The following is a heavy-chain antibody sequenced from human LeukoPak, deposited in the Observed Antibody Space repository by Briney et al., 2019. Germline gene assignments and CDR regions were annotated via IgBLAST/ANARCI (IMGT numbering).Heavy chain of an antibody. J-gene: IGHJ4*02. CDR1: GFSFDDYG. V-gene: IGHV3-23*01. D-gene: IGHD3-10*01. Sequence: GGSLRLSCAASGFSFDDYGMNWVRQAPGKGLEWVSGISGSGSNTHYADSVKGRFTISRDNSKNTLYLQMNSLRAEDTAVYYCAKDKFYYYGSGSYFDYWGQGTLVTVSS. CDR2: ISGSGSNT. CDR3: AKDKFYYYGSGSYFDY.